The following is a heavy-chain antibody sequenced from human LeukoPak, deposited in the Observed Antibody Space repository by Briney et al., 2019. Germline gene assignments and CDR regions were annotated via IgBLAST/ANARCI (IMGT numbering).Heavy chain of an antibody. CDR3: ARRTTRSTGRYFDY. Sequence: PSETLSLTCTVSGGSISSYYWSWIRQPPGKGLEWIGYIYTSGSTNYNPSLKSRVTISVDTSKNQFSLKLSSVTAADTAVYYCARRTTRSTGRYFDYWGQGTLVTVSS. CDR2: IYTSGST. D-gene: IGHD2-8*02. CDR1: GGSISSYY. V-gene: IGHV4-4*08. J-gene: IGHJ4*02.